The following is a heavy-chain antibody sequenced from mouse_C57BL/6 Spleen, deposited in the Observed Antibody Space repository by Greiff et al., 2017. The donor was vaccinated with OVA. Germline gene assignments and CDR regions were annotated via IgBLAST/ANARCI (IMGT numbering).Heavy chain of an antibody. D-gene: IGHD2-4*01. CDR2: IYPGDGDT. J-gene: IGHJ1*03. CDR1: GYAFSSYW. CDR3: ARDDYRYVDV. V-gene: IGHV1-80*01. Sequence: VQGVESGAELVKPGASVKISCKASGYAFSSYWMNWVKQRPGKGLEWIGQIYPGDGDTNYNGKFKGKATLTADKSSSTAYMQLSSLTSEDSAVYFCARDDYRYVDVWGTGTTVTVSS.